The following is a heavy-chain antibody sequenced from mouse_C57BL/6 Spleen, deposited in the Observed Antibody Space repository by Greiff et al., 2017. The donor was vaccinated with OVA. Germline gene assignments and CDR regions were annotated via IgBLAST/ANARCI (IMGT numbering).Heavy chain of an antibody. J-gene: IGHJ4*01. CDR1: GYTFTEYT. Sequence: QVHVKQSGAELVKPGASVKLSCKASGYTFTEYTIHWVKQRSGQGLEWIGWFYPGSGSIKYNEKFKDKATLTADKSSSTVYMELSRLTSEDSAVYFCARHEERLYGYDYAMDYWGQGTSVTVSS. D-gene: IGHD2-2*01. CDR3: ARHEERLYGYDYAMDY. V-gene: IGHV1-62-2*01. CDR2: FYPGSGSI.